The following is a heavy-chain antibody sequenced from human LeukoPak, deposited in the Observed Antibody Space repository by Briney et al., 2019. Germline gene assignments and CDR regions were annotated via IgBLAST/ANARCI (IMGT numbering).Heavy chain of an antibody. D-gene: IGHD3-16*02. CDR1: GFTFSSYA. CDR2: VSGDGGST. J-gene: IGHJ5*02. V-gene: IGHV3-23*01. Sequence: GGSLRLSCAASGFTFSSYALSWVRQAPGKGPEWVSTVSGDGGSTYYADSVRGRFTISRDNSKNTLYLQMNSLRADDTAVFYCAGYSYTRGFDPWGQGTLVTVSS. CDR3: AGYSYTRGFDP.